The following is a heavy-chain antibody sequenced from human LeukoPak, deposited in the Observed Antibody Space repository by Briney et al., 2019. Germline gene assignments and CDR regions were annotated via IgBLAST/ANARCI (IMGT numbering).Heavy chain of an antibody. V-gene: IGHV1-18*01. J-gene: IGHJ4*02. CDR3: ARDGTSTDDY. D-gene: IGHD2-2*01. CDR2: ISGNNDNP. CDR1: GYTFSNFG. Sequence: ASVRVSCKTSGYTFSNFGINWVRQAPGQGLEWMGWISGNNDNPNYGQKFQGRFTVTADSSTSTAYMELRNLRFDDTAVYYCARDGTSTDDYWGQGTLVTVSS.